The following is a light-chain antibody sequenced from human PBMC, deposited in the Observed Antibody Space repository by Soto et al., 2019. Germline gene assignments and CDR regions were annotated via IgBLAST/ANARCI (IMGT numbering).Light chain of an antibody. Sequence: IGRTQSTATLSVSPGERATLSCRASQSVSSNLAWYQQKPGQAPRLLIYGASTRATGIPARFSGSGSGTEFTLTISSLQSEDFAVYYCQQYNNWPRTFGQGTKVDIK. CDR1: QSVSSN. V-gene: IGKV3-15*01. J-gene: IGKJ1*01. CDR2: GAS. CDR3: QQYNNWPRT.